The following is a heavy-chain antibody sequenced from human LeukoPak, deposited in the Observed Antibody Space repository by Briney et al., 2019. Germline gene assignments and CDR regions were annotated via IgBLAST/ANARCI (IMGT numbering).Heavy chain of an antibody. CDR1: GGSISGTNW. CDR2: IYHSGST. V-gene: IGHV4-4*02. CDR3: ARGIRSDS. Sequence: PSGTLSLTCGVSGGSISGTNWWSWVRQPPGKGLEWIGEIYHSGSTNYNPSLESRVTISVDKSKNQFSLKLSSVTAADTAVYYCARGIRSDSWGQGILVTVSS. J-gene: IGHJ4*02.